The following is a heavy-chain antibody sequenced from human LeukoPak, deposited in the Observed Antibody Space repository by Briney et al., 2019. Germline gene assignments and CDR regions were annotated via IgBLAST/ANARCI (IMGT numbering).Heavy chain of an antibody. Sequence: PGGSLRLSCAAYGFTFSTYGMSWVRQAPGKGLEWVSGISGSGGSRFYTDSVKGRFTISRDNSKNTLYLQMNSLRAEDTAVYYCARDSRYYDSSGYYDWFDPWGQGTLVTVSS. CDR2: ISGSGGSR. V-gene: IGHV3-23*01. CDR3: ARDSRYYDSSGYYDWFDP. J-gene: IGHJ5*02. CDR1: GFTFSTYG. D-gene: IGHD3-22*01.